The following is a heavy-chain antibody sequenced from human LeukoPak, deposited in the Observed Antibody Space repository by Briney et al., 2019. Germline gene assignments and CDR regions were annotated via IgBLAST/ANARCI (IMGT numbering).Heavy chain of an antibody. V-gene: IGHV3-48*04. J-gene: IGHJ4*02. CDR1: GFTFSSYS. D-gene: IGHD5-18*01. CDR3: ARDREAAMVSYFLGY. CDR2: ISSSSSTI. Sequence: GGSLRLSCAASGFTFSSYSMNWVRQAPGKGLEWVSYISSSSSTIYYADSVKGRFTISRDNARNSLYLQMNSLRAEDTAVYYCARDREAAMVSYFLGYWGQGTLVTVSS.